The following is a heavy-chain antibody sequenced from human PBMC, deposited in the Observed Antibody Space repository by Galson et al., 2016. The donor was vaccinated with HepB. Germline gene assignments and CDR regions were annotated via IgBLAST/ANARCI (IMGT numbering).Heavy chain of an antibody. J-gene: IGHJ4*02. Sequence: SLRLSCAASEFSFSTHWMTWVRQAPGKGLEWVASINQDGSEKYYVDSVKGRFTISRDNAKNSLYLQMNSLRAEDTAVYCARGTLEPGLDYWGQGTLVTVSS. V-gene: IGHV3-7*03. CDR2: INQDGSEK. CDR3: ARGTLEPGLDY. CDR1: EFSFSTHW. D-gene: IGHD1-1*01.